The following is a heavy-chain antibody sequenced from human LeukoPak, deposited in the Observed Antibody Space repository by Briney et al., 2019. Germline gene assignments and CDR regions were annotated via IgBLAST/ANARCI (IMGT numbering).Heavy chain of an antibody. CDR3: AKDIRYSAYPGIFDY. CDR1: GFTFSSYW. Sequence: GGSPRLSCVASGFTFSSYWMSWVRQAPGKGLEWVSGITGSAGSTYYADSVKGRFTISRDNSKNTLYLQMNSLRAEDTAVYYCAKDIRYSAYPGIFDYWGQGTLVTVSS. D-gene: IGHD3-16*01. V-gene: IGHV3-23*01. J-gene: IGHJ4*02. CDR2: ITGSAGST.